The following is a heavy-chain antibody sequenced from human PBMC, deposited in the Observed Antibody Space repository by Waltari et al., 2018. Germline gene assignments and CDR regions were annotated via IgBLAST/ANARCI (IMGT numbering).Heavy chain of an antibody. V-gene: IGHV3-30*02. CDR2: IRYDGSNK. CDR3: AKVGEQQLAHY. CDR1: GFTFSSYG. J-gene: IGHJ4*02. Sequence: QVQLVESGGGVVQPGGSLRLSCAASGFTFSSYGMHWVRQAPGKGLEWVGFIRYDGSNKYYADSVKGRFTISRDNSKNTLYLQMNSLRAEDTAVYYCAKVGEQQLAHYWGQGTLVTVSS. D-gene: IGHD6-13*01.